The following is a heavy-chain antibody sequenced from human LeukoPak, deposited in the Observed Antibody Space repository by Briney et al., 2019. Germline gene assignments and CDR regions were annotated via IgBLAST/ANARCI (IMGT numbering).Heavy chain of an antibody. CDR2: IIPILGIA. J-gene: IGHJ6*02. Sequence: ASVKVSCKASGGTFSSYAISWVRQAPGQGLEWMGRIIPILGIANYAQKFQGRVTITADKSTSTAYMELSSLRSEDTAVYYCASIGGYLPSEFGKYGMDVWGQGTTVTVSS. CDR3: ASIGGYLPSEFGKYGMDV. CDR1: GGTFSSYA. D-gene: IGHD5-12*01. V-gene: IGHV1-69*04.